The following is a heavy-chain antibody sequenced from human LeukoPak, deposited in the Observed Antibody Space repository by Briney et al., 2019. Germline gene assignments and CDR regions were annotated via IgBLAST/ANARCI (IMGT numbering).Heavy chain of an antibody. V-gene: IGHV3-23*01. CDR3: AKDFEWPTVVTALFDAFDM. CDR1: GFTFDSYA. J-gene: IGHJ3*02. Sequence: PGGSLRLSCAASGFTFDSYAMSWVRQAPGKGLEWVSSISGSGGSTYYVDSAKGRFTISGDNSKDTLYLQMNSLRAEDTAIYYCAKDFEWPTVVTALFDAFDMWGQGTMVTVSS. CDR2: ISGSGGST. D-gene: IGHD2-21*02.